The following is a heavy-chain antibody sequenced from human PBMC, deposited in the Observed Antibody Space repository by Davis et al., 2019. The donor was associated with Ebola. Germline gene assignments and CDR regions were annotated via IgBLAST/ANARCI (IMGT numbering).Heavy chain of an antibody. J-gene: IGHJ6*04. CDR1: GFSLRSHG. D-gene: IGHD3-22*01. Sequence: GESLMISCAASGFSLRSHGMHWVRQAPGKGLEWVSRIRGSGGSTYYADSVKGRFTISSDNSKNTLYLQMNSLRAEDTAVYYCARDGGPGGYYRYYYYYGMDVWGKGTTVTVSS. CDR3: ARDGGPGGYYRYYYYYGMDV. V-gene: IGHV3-23*01. CDR2: IRGSGGST.